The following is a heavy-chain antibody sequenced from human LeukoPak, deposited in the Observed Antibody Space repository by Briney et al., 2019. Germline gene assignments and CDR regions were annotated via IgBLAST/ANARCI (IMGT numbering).Heavy chain of an antibody. J-gene: IGHJ4*02. CDR3: ARGKYTSFDT. CDR1: GDSLFTNGVA. CDR2: TYYRSKWSF. Sequence: SQTLSLTCEISGDSLFTNGVAWNWIRQSPSRGLEWLGRTYYRSKWSFGYALSVKSRITINADTSKSQFSLQLSSVTPEDTGVYYCARGKYTSFDTWGQGTLVTVSS. D-gene: IGHD2-2*01. V-gene: IGHV6-1*01.